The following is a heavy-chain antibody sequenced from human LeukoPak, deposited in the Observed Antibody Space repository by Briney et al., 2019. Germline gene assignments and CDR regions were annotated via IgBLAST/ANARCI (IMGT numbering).Heavy chain of an antibody. CDR2: FYPEDGET. Sequence: ASVKVSCKVSGYTLTELSMHWVRQAPGKGLEWMGGFYPEDGETNYAQKFQGRVTMTEDTSTDTAYMELSSLRSEDTAVYYCATGIRGQVYYYYMDFWGKGTTVIVSS. V-gene: IGHV1-24*01. D-gene: IGHD3-10*01. J-gene: IGHJ6*03. CDR3: ATGIRGQVYYYYMDF. CDR1: GYTLTELS.